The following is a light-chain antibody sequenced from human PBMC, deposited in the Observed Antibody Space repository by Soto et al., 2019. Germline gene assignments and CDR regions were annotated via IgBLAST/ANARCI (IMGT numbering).Light chain of an antibody. J-gene: IGLJ1*01. Sequence: QSVLTQPASVSGSPGQSITISCTGTSSDVGGYNYVSWYQHHPGKAPKLLIYDVSNRPSGISNRFSGSKSDNTASLTISGHQPEDEADCYCSSYTTSNTRQIVFGTGTKLTVL. CDR3: SSYTTSNTRQIV. CDR2: DVS. CDR1: SSDVGGYNY. V-gene: IGLV2-14*03.